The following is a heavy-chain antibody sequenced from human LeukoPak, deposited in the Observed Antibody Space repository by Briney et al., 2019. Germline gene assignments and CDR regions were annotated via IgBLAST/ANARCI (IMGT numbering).Heavy chain of an antibody. CDR3: ARGTGVGSGWYYYYYGMDV. J-gene: IGHJ6*02. CDR2: MNPNSGNT. Sequence: ASVKVSCKASGYTFTSYDINWVRQATGQGLEWMGWMNPNSGNTGYAQKFQGRVTMTRNTSISTAYMELSSLGSEDTAVYYCARGTGVGSGWYYYYYGMDVWGQGTTVTVSS. V-gene: IGHV1-8*01. CDR1: GYTFTSYD. D-gene: IGHD6-19*01.